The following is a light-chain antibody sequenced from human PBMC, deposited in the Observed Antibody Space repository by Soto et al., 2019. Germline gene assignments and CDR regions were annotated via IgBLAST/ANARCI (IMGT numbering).Light chain of an antibody. CDR1: SGSVSTSYY. V-gene: IGLV8-61*01. Sequence: QTVVTQEPSFSVSPGGTVTLTCGLRSGSVSTSYYPSWHQQTPGQAPRTLIYSTNIRSSGVPDRFSGSIVGNKAALTITGAQADDECDYYCVLYVGSGIWVFGGGTKLTVL. CDR3: VLYVGSGIWV. J-gene: IGLJ3*02. CDR2: STN.